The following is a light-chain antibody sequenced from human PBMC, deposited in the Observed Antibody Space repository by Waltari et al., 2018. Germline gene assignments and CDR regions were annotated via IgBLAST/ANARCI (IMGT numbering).Light chain of an antibody. J-gene: IGLJ2*01. Sequence: YELTQPPSVSVSPGQKVSITCSGGKLEDKYVCWYQQKTGQSPVLVMHQDSRRPSGIPERFSGSSSGNTATLTISGTQAMDEADYYCQAWDSISDVVFGGGTRLTVL. CDR2: QDS. CDR1: KLEDKY. V-gene: IGLV3-1*01. CDR3: QAWDSISDVV.